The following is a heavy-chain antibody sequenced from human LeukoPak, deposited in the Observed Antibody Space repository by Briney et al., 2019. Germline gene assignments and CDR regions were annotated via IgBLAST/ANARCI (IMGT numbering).Heavy chain of an antibody. V-gene: IGHV3-30*04. Sequence: AGGSLRLSCAASGFTFSSYAMHWVRQAPGKGLEWVAVISYDGSNKYYADSVKGRFTISRDNSKNTLYLQMNSLRAEDTAVYYCARASKRMTLNWFDPWGQGTLVTVSS. CDR1: GFTFSSYA. CDR2: ISYDGSNK. J-gene: IGHJ5*02. D-gene: IGHD1-1*01. CDR3: ARASKRMTLNWFDP.